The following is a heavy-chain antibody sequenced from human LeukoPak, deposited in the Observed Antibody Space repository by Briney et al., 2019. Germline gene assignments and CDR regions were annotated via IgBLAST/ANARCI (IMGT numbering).Heavy chain of an antibody. V-gene: IGHV4-59*12. Sequence: KASETLSLTCTVSGGSISSYYWSWIRQPPGKGLEWIGYIYYSGSTNYNPSLKSRVTISVDRSKNQFSLKLSSVTAADTAVYYCARDKRLGSYYYGMDVWGQGTTVTVSS. CDR2: IYYSGST. CDR1: GGSISSYY. CDR3: ARDKRLGSYYYGMDV. D-gene: IGHD5-24*01. J-gene: IGHJ6*02.